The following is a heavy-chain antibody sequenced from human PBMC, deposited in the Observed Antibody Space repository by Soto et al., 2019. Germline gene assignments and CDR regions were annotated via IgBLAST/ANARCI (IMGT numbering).Heavy chain of an antibody. V-gene: IGHV4-4*07. D-gene: IGHD2-2*01. J-gene: IGHJ6*02. CDR1: GGSISSYY. CDR2: IYTSGST. CDR3: ARGRYCSSTSCYPYGMDV. Sequence: SETLSLTCTVSGGSISSYYWSWIRPPAGKGLEWIGRIYTSGSTNYNPSLKSRVTMSVDTSKNQFSLKLSSVTAADTAVYYCARGRYCSSTSCYPYGMDVWGQGTTVTVSS.